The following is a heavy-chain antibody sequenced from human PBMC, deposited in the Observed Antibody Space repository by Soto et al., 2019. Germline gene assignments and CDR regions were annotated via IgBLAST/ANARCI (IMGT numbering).Heavy chain of an antibody. V-gene: IGHV4-31*03. D-gene: IGHD1-26*01. Sequence: QVQLQESGPGLVKPSQTLSLTCTVSGGSISSGGYYWSWIRQHPGKGLGWIGYIYYSGSNYYNPSLKRRVTISVDTSKNQFSLKLSSVTAADTAVYYCAGIYSGSPGGTLRYWGQGTLVTVSS. CDR3: AGIYSGSPGGTLRY. J-gene: IGHJ4*02. CDR1: GGSISSGGYY. CDR2: IYYSGSN.